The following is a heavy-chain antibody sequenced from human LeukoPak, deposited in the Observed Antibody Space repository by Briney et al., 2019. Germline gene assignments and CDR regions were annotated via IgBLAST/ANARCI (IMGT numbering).Heavy chain of an antibody. CDR3: AREGTARDAFDI. Sequence: GGSLRLSCAASGFTFSSYAMSWVRQAPGKGLEWVSGISGSGTGTYYADSVKGRFTISRDNSKNALSLQMNSLRAEDTAIYYCAREGTARDAFDIWGQGTMVTVSS. V-gene: IGHV3-23*01. D-gene: IGHD2-21*02. J-gene: IGHJ3*02. CDR1: GFTFSSYA. CDR2: ISGSGTGT.